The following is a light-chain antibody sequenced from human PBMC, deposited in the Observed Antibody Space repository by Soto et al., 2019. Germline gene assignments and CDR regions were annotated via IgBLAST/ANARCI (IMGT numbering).Light chain of an antibody. CDR3: QQYGSSPWT. V-gene: IGKV3-20*01. CDR2: GAS. CDR1: QSVSSSS. Sequence: IVLTQSPGTLYLSPGERATLSCRASQSVSSSSLVWYQQKPGQGPRLLILGASTRATNIPARYSGSGSGTDFTLTISRLEPEDVAVYYCQQYGSSPWTFGQGTKVDIK. J-gene: IGKJ1*01.